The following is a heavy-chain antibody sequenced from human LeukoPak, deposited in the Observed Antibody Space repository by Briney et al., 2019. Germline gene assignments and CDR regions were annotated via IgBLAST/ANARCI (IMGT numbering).Heavy chain of an antibody. CDR3: ARVYQSAEYYFDY. J-gene: IGHJ4*02. CDR2: IYYTGST. D-gene: IGHD2-2*01. Sequence: SETLSLTCTVSGGSIDGYYWSWIRQPPGKGLEWIGYIYYTGSTEYHPPLKSRVTISLDTSKNQFSLKLTSVTAADTAVYYCARVYQSAEYYFDYWGQGNLVSVSS. CDR1: GGSIDGYY. V-gene: IGHV4-59*01.